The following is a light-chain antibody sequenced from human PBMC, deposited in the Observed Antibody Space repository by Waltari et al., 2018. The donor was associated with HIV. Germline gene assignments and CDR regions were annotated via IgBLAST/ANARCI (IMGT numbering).Light chain of an antibody. CDR1: QSLISD. CDR2: GVS. V-gene: IGKV3-15*01. CDR3: QQYDTWPMT. Sequence: ILLTQSPATLSVSPGDRVTLSCRASQSLISDLAWYQQKPGQAPRLLLYGVSTRAIGIPARFSGSGSGTEFTLTIDSLQSADIAIYYCQQYDTWPMTFGQGTRLEIK. J-gene: IGKJ5*01.